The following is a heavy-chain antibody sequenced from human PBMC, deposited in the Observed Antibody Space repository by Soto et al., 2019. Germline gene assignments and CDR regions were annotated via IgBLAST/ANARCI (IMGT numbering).Heavy chain of an antibody. Sequence: PGGSLRLSCAASGFTFSSYGMHWVRQAPGKGLEWVAVIWHDGSNKYYADSVKGRFTISRDNSKNTLYLQMNSLRAEDTAVYYCARDYSSSWPNDYWGQGTLVTVSS. CDR2: IWHDGSNK. D-gene: IGHD6-13*01. CDR1: GFTFSSYG. V-gene: IGHV3-33*01. J-gene: IGHJ4*02. CDR3: ARDYSSSWPNDY.